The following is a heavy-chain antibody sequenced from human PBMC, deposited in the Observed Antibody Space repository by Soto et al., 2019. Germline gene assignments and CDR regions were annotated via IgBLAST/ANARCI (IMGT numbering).Heavy chain of an antibody. V-gene: IGHV1-24*01. CDR3: ATDGRGSSYYGMDV. Sequence: GASVKVSCKVSGYTLTELSMHWVRQAPGKGLEWMGGFDPEDGETIYAQKFQGRVTMTEDTSTDTAYMELSSLRSEDMAVYYCATDGRGSSYYGMDVWGQGTTVTVSS. CDR2: FDPEDGET. D-gene: IGHD3-10*01. J-gene: IGHJ6*02. CDR1: GYTLTELS.